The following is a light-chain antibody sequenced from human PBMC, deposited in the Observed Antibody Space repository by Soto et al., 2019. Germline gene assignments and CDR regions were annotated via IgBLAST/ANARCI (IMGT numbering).Light chain of an antibody. V-gene: IGKV3-20*01. Sequence: EIVLTQSPGTLSSSPGERATLSCRASQSVSSSYLAWYQQKPGQAPRLLIYGASSRATGIPDRFSGSGSGTDLNFTISRLEPEDFAVYYCQQYGSSPQTFGQGTKLEIK. CDR2: GAS. J-gene: IGKJ2*01. CDR3: QQYGSSPQT. CDR1: QSVSSSY.